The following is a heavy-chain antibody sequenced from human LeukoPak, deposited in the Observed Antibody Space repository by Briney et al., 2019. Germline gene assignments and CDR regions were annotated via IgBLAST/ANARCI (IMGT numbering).Heavy chain of an antibody. CDR1: GFTFSMYW. CDR2: IKRDGSEK. V-gene: IGHV3-7*01. Sequence: GGSLRLSCAASGFTFSMYWMSWVRQAPGKGLEWVANIKRDGSEKYYVDSVKGRFTISRDNAKNTLYLQMNSLRAEDTAVYYCARDRSIASDYWGQGTLVTVSS. J-gene: IGHJ4*02. CDR3: ARDRSIASDY. D-gene: IGHD6-6*01.